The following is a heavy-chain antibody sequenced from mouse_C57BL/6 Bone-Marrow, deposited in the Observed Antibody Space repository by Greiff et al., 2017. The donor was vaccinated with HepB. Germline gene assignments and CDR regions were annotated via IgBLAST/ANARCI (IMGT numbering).Heavy chain of an antibody. CDR1: GFNIKDDY. J-gene: IGHJ2*01. CDR2: IDPENGDT. CDR3: IKPVVDY. Sequence: VQLQQSGAELVRPGASVKLSCTASGFNIKDDYMHWVKQRPEQGLEWIGWIDPENGDTEYASKFQGKATITADTSSNTAYLQLSSLTSEDTAVCYCIKPVVDYWGQGTTLTVSS. V-gene: IGHV14-4*01.